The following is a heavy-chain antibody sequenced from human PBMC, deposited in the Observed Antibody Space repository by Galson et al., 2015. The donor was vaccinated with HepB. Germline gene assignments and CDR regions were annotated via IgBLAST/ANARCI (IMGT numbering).Heavy chain of an antibody. CDR3: ARRYYDSSASPPAVYCDL. V-gene: IGHV3-74*01. CDR2: INSDGSGT. D-gene: IGHD3-22*01. J-gene: IGHJ2*01. CDR1: GFTFSSYW. Sequence: SLRLSCAASGFTFSSYWMHWVRQAPGKGLVWVSRINSDGSGTSYADSVKGRFTISRDNAKNTLYLQMNSLRDEDTAVYYCARRYYDSSASPPAVYCDLGGRGTLVTVSS.